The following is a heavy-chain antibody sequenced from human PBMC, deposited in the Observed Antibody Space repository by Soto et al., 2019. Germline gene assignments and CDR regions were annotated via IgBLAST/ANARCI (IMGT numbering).Heavy chain of an antibody. D-gene: IGHD1-26*01. V-gene: IGHV1-3*01. CDR2: INAGNGNT. J-gene: IGHJ4*02. CDR1: GYTFTSYA. CDR3: ARGWELRIGPLDY. Sequence: ASVKVSCKASGYTFTSYAMHWVRQAPGQRLEWMGWINAGNGNTKYSQKFQGRVTITRDTSASTAYMELSSLRSEDTAVYYCARGWELRIGPLDYWGQGTLVTVSS.